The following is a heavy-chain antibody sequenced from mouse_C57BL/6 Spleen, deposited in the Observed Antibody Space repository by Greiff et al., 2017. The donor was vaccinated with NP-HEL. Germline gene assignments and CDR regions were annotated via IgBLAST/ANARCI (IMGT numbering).Heavy chain of an antibody. CDR3: ARQRGNSQSYAMDY. Sequence: DVKLVESGGDLVKPGGSLKLSCAASGFTFSSYGMSWVRQTPDKRLEWVATISSGGSYTYYPDSVKGRFPISRDNAKNTLYLQMSSLKSEDTAMYYCARQRGNSQSYAMDYGGQGTSVTVYS. CDR2: ISSGGSYT. J-gene: IGHJ4*01. CDR1: GFTFSSYG. V-gene: IGHV5-6*02. D-gene: IGHD2-1*01.